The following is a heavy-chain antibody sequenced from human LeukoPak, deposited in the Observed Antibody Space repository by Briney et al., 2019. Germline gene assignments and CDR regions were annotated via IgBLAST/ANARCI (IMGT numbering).Heavy chain of an antibody. CDR3: ARAVSYNWNDYYYYVDV. CDR2: INPNSGGT. V-gene: IGHV1-2*02. Sequence: ASVKVSCKASGYTFTGYYMHWVRQAPGQGLEWMGWINPNSGGTNYAQKFQGRVTMTRDTSISTAYMELSRLRSDDTAVYYCARAVSYNWNDYYYYVDVWGKGTTVTISS. CDR1: GYTFTGYY. J-gene: IGHJ6*03. D-gene: IGHD1-20*01.